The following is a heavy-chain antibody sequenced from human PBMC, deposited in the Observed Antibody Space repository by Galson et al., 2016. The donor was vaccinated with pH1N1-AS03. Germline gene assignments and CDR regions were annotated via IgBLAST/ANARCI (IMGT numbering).Heavy chain of an antibody. CDR2: MYTSGST. CDR1: GGSISGYY. J-gene: IGHJ3*02. V-gene: IGHV4-4*07. CDR3: ARVIGGSYYAFDI. D-gene: IGHD1-26*01. Sequence: SETLSLTCTVPGGSISGYYWSWIRQPAGKGLEWIGRMYTSGSTNYNPSLKSRVTMSVDTSKNQLSLKLSSVTAADTAVYYCARVIGGSYYAFDIWGQRTMVTVSS.